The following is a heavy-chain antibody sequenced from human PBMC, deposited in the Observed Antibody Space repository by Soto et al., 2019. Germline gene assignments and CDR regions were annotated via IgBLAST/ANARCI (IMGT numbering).Heavy chain of an antibody. D-gene: IGHD3-10*01. CDR3: ARDVSTGNSTYYLDAFDI. V-gene: IGHV3-7*05. CDR1: GFSFSNYW. CDR2: IKQGESKK. Sequence: EVQLVESGGGLVQPGASLRLSCAASGFSFSNYWMTWVRQAPGKGLEWVANIKQGESKKSYLDSVRGRFTISRDNARNPLYLQMNSLRAEDTYLYYCARDVSTGNSTYYLDAFDIWGQGTMVTVSS. J-gene: IGHJ3*02.